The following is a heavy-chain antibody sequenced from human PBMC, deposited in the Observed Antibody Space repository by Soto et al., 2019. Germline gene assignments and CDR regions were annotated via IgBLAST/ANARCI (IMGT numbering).Heavy chain of an antibody. D-gene: IGHD5-12*01. CDR2: IYPGDSDT. Sequence: HGESLKISCKGSGYSFTSYWIGWVRQMPGKGLEWMGIIYPGDSDTRYSPSFQGQVTISADKSISTAYLQRSSLKASDTAMYYCARPYSLSSGYGIGGYFDYWGQGTLVTVSS. J-gene: IGHJ4*02. V-gene: IGHV5-51*01. CDR3: ARPYSLSSGYGIGGYFDY. CDR1: GYSFTSYW.